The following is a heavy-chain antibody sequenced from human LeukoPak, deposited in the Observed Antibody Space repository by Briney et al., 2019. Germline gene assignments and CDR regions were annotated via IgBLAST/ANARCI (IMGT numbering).Heavy chain of an antibody. V-gene: IGHV1-69*01. CDR3: ARGLGYCSGGSCENWFDP. J-gene: IGHJ5*02. CDR1: GGTFSSYA. D-gene: IGHD2-15*01. Sequence: GSSVKVSCKASGGTFSSYAISWVRQAPGQGLEWMGGIIPIFGTANYAQKFQGRVTITADESTSTAYMELSSLRSEDTAVYYCARGLGYCSGGSCENWFDPWGQGTLVTVSS. CDR2: IIPIFGTA.